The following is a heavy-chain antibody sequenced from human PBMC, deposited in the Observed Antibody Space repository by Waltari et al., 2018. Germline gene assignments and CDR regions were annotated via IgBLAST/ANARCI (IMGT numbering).Heavy chain of an antibody. CDR3: ATMDIVVVPAAIGRVFDY. V-gene: IGHV1-24*01. D-gene: IGHD2-2*02. CDR1: GYTLTELS. J-gene: IGHJ4*02. Sequence: QVQLVQSGAEVKKPGASVKVSCKVSGYTLTELSMHWGRQAPGRGLDWMGGFDPEDGETIYAQKFQGRVTMTEDTSTDTAYMELSSLRSEDTAVYYCATMDIVVVPAAIGRVFDYWGQGTLVTVSS. CDR2: FDPEDGET.